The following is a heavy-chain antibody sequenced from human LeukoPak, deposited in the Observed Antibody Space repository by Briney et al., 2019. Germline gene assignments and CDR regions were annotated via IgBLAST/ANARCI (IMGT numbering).Heavy chain of an antibody. CDR2: ISYDGSNK. CDR1: GFTFSSYA. V-gene: IGHV3-30-3*01. CDR3: ARDRIAVARFDY. D-gene: IGHD6-19*01. J-gene: IGHJ4*02. Sequence: PGRSLRLSCAASGFTFSSYAMHWVRQAPGKGREGVAVISYDGSNKYYADSVKGRFTISRDNSKNTLYLQMNSLRAEDTAVYYCARDRIAVARFDYWGQGTLVTVSS.